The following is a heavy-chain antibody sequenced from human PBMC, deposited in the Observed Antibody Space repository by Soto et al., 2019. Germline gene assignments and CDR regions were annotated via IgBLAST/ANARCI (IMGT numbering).Heavy chain of an antibody. CDR3: ARHPPANYYYYMDV. CDR2: IYYSGST. Sequence: SETLSLTCIVCGGFISSHYLSWIRPPPGKGLEWIGYIYYSGSTNYNPSLKSRVTISVDTSKNQFSLKLSSVTAADTAVYYCARHPPANYYYYMDVWGKGTTVTVSS. V-gene: IGHV4-59*08. CDR1: GGFISSHY. J-gene: IGHJ6*03.